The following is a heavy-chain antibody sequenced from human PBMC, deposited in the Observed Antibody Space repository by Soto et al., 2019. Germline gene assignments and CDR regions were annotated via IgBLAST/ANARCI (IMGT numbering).Heavy chain of an antibody. J-gene: IGHJ6*02. CDR1: GYSIGSGNY. CDR3: RSSTSCYDESCVDV. D-gene: IGHD2-2*01. V-gene: IGHV4-38-2*01. CDR2: LYHIGST. Sequence: SETLSLTCAVSGYSIGSGNYWAWIRQPPGRGLEWIGSLYHIGSTHYNTSLKSRVTISVDTSKNHFSLELSSVTAADTAIYYCRSSTSCYDESCVDVWGQGTMVTVSS.